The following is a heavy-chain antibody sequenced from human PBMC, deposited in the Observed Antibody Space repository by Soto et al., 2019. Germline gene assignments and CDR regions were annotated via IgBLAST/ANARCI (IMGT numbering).Heavy chain of an antibody. D-gene: IGHD6-19*01. J-gene: IGHJ4*02. CDR1: GFTFSSYE. CDR2: ISSSSSTI. V-gene: IGHV3-48*03. Sequence: GGSLRLSCAASGFTFSSYEMNWVSQAPGKGLEWVSYISSSSSTIYYADSVKGRFTISTDNTKNSLYLQMNSLRAEDTAVYYCAREWRAVASTGDYFDYWGQGTLVTVSS. CDR3: AREWRAVASTGDYFDY.